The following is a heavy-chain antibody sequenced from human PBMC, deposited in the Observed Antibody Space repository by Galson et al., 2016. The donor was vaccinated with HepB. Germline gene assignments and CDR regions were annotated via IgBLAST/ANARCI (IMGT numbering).Heavy chain of an antibody. J-gene: IGHJ5*02. Sequence: SLRLSCAASGFIFSNYAMHWVRRAPGKGLEWISGMSDSGGSTYYADSVKGQFTISRDNLRNTLYLQMNSLRAEDTAVYYCAKDFSPLVEAGDPFDLWGQGTLVTVSS. CDR1: GFIFSNYA. CDR3: AKDFSPLVEAGDPFDL. D-gene: IGHD2-15*01. V-gene: IGHV3-23*01. CDR2: MSDSGGST.